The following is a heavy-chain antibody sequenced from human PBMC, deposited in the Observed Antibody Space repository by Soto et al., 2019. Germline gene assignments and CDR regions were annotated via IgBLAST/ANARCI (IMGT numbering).Heavy chain of an antibody. D-gene: IGHD6-25*01. CDR2: ISYDGSNK. V-gene: IGHV3-30*04. CDR3: ARETLPGRLAYWYFDL. J-gene: IGHJ2*01. CDR1: GFTFSSYA. Sequence: GGSLRLSCAASGFTFSSYAMHWVRQAPGKGLEWVAVISYDGSNKYYADSVKGRFTISRDNSKNTLYLQMNSLRAEDTAVYYCARETLPGRLAYWYFDLWGRGTLVTVSS.